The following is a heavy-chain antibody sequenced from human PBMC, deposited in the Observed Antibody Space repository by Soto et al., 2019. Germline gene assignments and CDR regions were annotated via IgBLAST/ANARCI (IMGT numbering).Heavy chain of an antibody. CDR1: GQSPRTSGMC. J-gene: IGHJ6*02. CDR3: ARIPVWSGYYTRYYYGIDV. Sequence: PPQTPGATGTLPGQSPRTSGMCLSSTRDPPGKALEWLALIDWDDDKYYSTSLKTRLTISKDTSKNQVVLTMNKMEPVDTATYYCARIPVWSGYYTRYYYGIDVWGQGTTLTVSS. CDR2: IDWDDDK. V-gene: IGHV2-70*01. D-gene: IGHD3-3*01.